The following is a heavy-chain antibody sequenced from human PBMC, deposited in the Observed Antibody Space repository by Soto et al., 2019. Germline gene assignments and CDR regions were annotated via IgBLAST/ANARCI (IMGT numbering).Heavy chain of an antibody. D-gene: IGHD2-21*01. Sequence: GGSLRLSCAASGFTFSSYAMSWVRQAPGKGLEWVSAISGSGGGTYYADSVKGRFTISRDNSKKTLYLQMNSLRAEDTAVYYCAKDPVVSTEYYYYGMDVWGQGTTVTVSS. CDR3: AKDPVVSTEYYYYGMDV. V-gene: IGHV3-23*01. J-gene: IGHJ6*02. CDR2: ISGSGGGT. CDR1: GFTFSSYA.